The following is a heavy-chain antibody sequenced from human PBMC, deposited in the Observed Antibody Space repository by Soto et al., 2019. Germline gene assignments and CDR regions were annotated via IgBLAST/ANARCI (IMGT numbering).Heavy chain of an antibody. CDR1: GFTFSSYA. Sequence: VGSLRLSCAASGFTFSSYAMSWVRQAPGKGLEWVPAISGSGGSTYYADSVEGRFTISRDNSKTTLYLQMNSLRAEDTAIYYCAKDRIAAAGTNWFDPWGQGTLVTVSS. CDR3: AKDRIAAAGTNWFDP. J-gene: IGHJ5*02. CDR2: ISGSGGST. D-gene: IGHD6-13*01. V-gene: IGHV3-23*01.